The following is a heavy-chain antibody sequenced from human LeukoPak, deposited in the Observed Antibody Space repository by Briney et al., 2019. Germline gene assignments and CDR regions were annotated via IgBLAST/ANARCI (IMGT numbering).Heavy chain of an antibody. D-gene: IGHD3-10*01. CDR3: APYGSGFSVDDF. J-gene: IGHJ4*02. V-gene: IGHV4-34*01. CDR1: DGSFNNYY. Sequence: SETLSLTSAIYDGSFNNYYWSWIRQPPGMGLEWIGEINHSGSTNYNPSLKSRVTISVDKSKNQFSLRLRSVTAADTAVYYCAPYGSGFSVDDFWGQGTLVTVSS. CDR2: INHSGST.